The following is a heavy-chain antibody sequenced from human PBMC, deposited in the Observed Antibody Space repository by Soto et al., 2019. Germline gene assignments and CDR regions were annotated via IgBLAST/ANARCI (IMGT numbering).Heavy chain of an antibody. CDR1: GFTFSSYA. Sequence: GGSLRLSCAASGFTFSSYAMSWVRQAPGKGLEWVSAISGSGGGTYYADSVKGRFTISRDNSKNTLYLQMNSLRAEDTAVYYCAKDGARVTTLRSSHMDFYYYYGMDVWGQGTTVTV. D-gene: IGHD4-4*01. V-gene: IGHV3-23*01. J-gene: IGHJ6*02. CDR2: ISGSGGGT. CDR3: AKDGARVTTLRSSHMDFYYYYGMDV.